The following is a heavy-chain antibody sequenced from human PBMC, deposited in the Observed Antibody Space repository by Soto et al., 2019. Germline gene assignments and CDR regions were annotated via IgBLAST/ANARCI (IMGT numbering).Heavy chain of an antibody. V-gene: IGHV1-69*06. CDR1: GGTFSSYA. J-gene: IGHJ6*02. CDR3: AGTRRPVAAVARNYYYYGMDV. D-gene: IGHD6-19*01. CDR2: IIPIFGTS. Sequence: SVKVSCKASGGTFSSYAISWVRQAPGQWLELMGGIIPIFGTSNYAQKCQGRVTITADKSTSTAYMELSSLRSEDTAVYYCAGTRRPVAAVARNYYYYGMDVWGEWTT.